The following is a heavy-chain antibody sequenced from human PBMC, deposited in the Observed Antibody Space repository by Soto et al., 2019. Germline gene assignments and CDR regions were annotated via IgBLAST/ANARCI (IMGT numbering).Heavy chain of an antibody. Sequence: QVQLVQSGAEEKKPGASVKVSCKASGYTFTSYAMHWVRQAPGQRLEWMGWINAGNGNTKYSQKFQGRVTITRDTXATXAYMELSSLRSEDTAVYYCARDGSGRQYYYYGMDVWGQGTTVTVSS. V-gene: IGHV1-3*05. CDR2: INAGNGNT. CDR1: GYTFTSYA. J-gene: IGHJ6*02. CDR3: ARDGSGRQYYYYGMDV. D-gene: IGHD3-10*01.